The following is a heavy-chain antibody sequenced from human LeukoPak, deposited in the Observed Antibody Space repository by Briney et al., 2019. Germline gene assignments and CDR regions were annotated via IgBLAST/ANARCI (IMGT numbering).Heavy chain of an antibody. CDR1: GFSFSTHS. D-gene: IGHD1-26*01. J-gene: IGHJ3*02. Sequence: GGSLRLSCAASGFSFSTHSMNWVRQAPGKGLEWISFINLDGTDIHYGESVKGRFTISRDNAKNPLYLQMHTLRAEDTAVYYCAGDGVGVLPGDAFDIWSQGTMVTVSS. CDR2: INLDGTDI. CDR3: AGDGVGVLPGDAFDI. V-gene: IGHV3-21*05.